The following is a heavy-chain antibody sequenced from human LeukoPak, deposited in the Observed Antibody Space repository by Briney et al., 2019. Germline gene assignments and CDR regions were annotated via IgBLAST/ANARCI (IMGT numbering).Heavy chain of an antibody. V-gene: IGHV4-59*01. CDR3: ARGASGYSYG. Sequence: SETLSLTCTVSGGSISSYYWSWIRQPPGKGLEWIGYIYYSGSTNYNPSLKSRVTISIDTSKNQFSVNLSSVTAADTAVYYCARGASGYSYGWGQGTLVTVSS. CDR1: GGSISSYY. D-gene: IGHD5-18*01. CDR2: IYYSGST. J-gene: IGHJ4*02.